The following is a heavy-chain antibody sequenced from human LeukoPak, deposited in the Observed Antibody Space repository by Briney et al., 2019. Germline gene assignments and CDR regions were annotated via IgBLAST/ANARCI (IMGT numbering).Heavy chain of an antibody. J-gene: IGHJ6*02. V-gene: IGHV7-4-1*02. CDR1: GYTFTNYT. CDR2: IDTNTGNP. Sequence: ASVKVSCKASGYTFTNYTINWVRLAPGQGLEWMGWIDTNTGNPTYAQGFTGRFVFSLDTSVTTTYLQISSLKAEDTAVYYCARDPGSGDNCGMDVWGQGTTVTVSS. CDR3: ARDPGSGDNCGMDV. D-gene: IGHD3-10*01.